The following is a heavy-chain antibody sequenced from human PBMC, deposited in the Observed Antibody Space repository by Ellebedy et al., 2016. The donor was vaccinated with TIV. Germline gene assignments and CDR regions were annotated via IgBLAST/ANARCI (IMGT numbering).Heavy chain of an antibody. CDR2: IYHSGST. Sequence: MPSETLSLTCAVSGGSISSSNWWSWVRQPPGKGLEWIGEIYHSGSTNYNPSLKSRVTISVDKSKNQFSLKLSSVTAADTAVYYCARDRVRYYDSSGYYYGMDVWGQGTTVTVSS. CDR1: GGSISSSNW. D-gene: IGHD3-22*01. CDR3: ARDRVRYYDSSGYYYGMDV. J-gene: IGHJ6*02. V-gene: IGHV4-4*02.